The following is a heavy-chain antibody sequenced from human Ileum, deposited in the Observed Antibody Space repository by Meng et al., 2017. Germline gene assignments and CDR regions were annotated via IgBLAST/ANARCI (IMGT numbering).Heavy chain of an antibody. CDR3: ATDGSRGSSKY. Sequence: QVQLVQPGSELKKPGAPVKASCKASGYTFISYTMNWVRQAPGQGLEWMGWINTNTGNPTYAQGFTGRFVFSLDTSVSTAYLQINSLKAEDTAVYYCATDGSRGSSKYWGQGTLVTVSS. D-gene: IGHD2-15*01. J-gene: IGHJ4*02. CDR2: INTNTGNP. V-gene: IGHV7-4-1*02. CDR1: GYTFISYT.